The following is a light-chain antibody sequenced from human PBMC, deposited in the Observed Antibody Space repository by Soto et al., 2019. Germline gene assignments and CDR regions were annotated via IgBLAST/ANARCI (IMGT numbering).Light chain of an antibody. V-gene: IGLV1-40*01. CDR3: QSYDSSLSGYV. CDR2: ANN. J-gene: IGLJ1*01. Sequence: QSVLTQPPSVSGAPGQRVTISCTGSSSNIGAGYDVHWYQQLPGTAPKLLIYANNNRPSGVPDRFAGSKSGTSVSLAITGLQSDDEADYYGQSYDSSLSGYVFGAGTKGTVL. CDR1: SSNIGAGYD.